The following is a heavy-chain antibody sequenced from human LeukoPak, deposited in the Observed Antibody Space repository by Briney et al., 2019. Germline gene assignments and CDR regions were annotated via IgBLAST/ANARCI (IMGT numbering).Heavy chain of an antibody. CDR3: AKVSTYGDDYHDAFDI. Sequence: GGSLRLSCAASGFTVSSKDMTWVRQAPGKGLEWVSVIYSGGSTYYADSVKGRSSISRDNSKNTLYLQMNSLRAEDTAVYYCAKVSTYGDDYHDAFDIWGQGTMVTVSS. V-gene: IGHV3-53*01. CDR1: GFTVSSKD. J-gene: IGHJ3*02. CDR2: IYSGGST. D-gene: IGHD4-17*01.